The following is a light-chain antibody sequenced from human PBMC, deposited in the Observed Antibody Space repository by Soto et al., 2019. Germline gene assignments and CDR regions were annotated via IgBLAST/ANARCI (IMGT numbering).Light chain of an antibody. CDR3: SSYTGISTYV. J-gene: IGLJ1*01. CDR1: SSDVGDYNY. V-gene: IGLV2-14*01. Sequence: QSALTQPASVSGSPGQSITISCTGTSSDVGDYNYVSWYQQHPGKAPKLMIFEVSNRPSGVSNRFSGSKSGNTASLTISGLQAEDEADYYCSSYTGISTYVFGTGTKVTVL. CDR2: EVS.